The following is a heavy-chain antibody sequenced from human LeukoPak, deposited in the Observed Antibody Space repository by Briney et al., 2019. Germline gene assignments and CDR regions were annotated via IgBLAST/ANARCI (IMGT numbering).Heavy chain of an antibody. CDR1: GFTFSSYE. J-gene: IGHJ6*04. CDR2: ISSSGSTI. D-gene: IGHD3-10*02. V-gene: IGHV3-48*03. CDR3: AELGITMIGGV. Sequence: GGSLRLSCAASGFTFSSYEMNWVRQAPGKGLEWVLYISSSGSTIYYADSVKGRFTISRDNAKNSLYLQMNSLRAEDTAVYYCAELGITMIGGVWGKGTTVTISS.